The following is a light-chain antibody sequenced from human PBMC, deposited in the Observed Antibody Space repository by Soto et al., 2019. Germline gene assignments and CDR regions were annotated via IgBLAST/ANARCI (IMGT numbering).Light chain of an antibody. Sequence: EMVLTQSPGTLSLSPGERATLSCRASQSVSSSYLAWYQQEPGQAPRLLIYGASSRATGIAARFSGSGSGTDFTLTISSLQSEDFAVYYCQQYNNWRTFGQGTKVDI. CDR1: QSVSSSY. V-gene: IGKV3-20*01. CDR3: QQYNNWRT. CDR2: GAS. J-gene: IGKJ1*01.